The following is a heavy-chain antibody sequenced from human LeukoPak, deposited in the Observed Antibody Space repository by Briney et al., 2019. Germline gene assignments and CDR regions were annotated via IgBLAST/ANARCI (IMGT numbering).Heavy chain of an antibody. J-gene: IGHJ3*02. CDR2: IYNSGST. D-gene: IGHD2-2*01. Sequence: NPSEPLSLPCTVSGGSTSSSGYYWGWVRQPPGKGLEWIGSIYNSGSTYYNPSLKSRLTMSVDTSKNQFSLKLRSVTAADTAVYYCARQVPGNDAFDIWGQGTMVTVSS. CDR3: ARQVPGNDAFDI. CDR1: GGSTSSSGYY. V-gene: IGHV4-39*07.